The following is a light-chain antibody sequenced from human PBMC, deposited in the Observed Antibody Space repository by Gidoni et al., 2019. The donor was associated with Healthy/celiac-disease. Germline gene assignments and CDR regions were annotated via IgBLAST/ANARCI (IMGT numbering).Light chain of an antibody. CDR1: KLGDKY. CDR3: QAWDSSTVV. J-gene: IGLJ2*01. V-gene: IGLV3-1*01. CDR2: QDS. Sequence: SYELTQPPSVSVSPGQTASITCPGDKLGDKYACWYQQTPGQSPVLVSYQDSNRPSGIPERFSGSNSGNTATLTISGTQAMDEADYYCQAWDSSTVVFGGGTKLTVL.